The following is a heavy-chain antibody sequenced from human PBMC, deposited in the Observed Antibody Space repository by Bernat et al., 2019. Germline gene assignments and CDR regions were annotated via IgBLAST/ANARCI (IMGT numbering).Heavy chain of an antibody. J-gene: IGHJ3*02. CDR3: ARDSNYAALDI. Sequence: EVHLVESGGGLVQPGGSLRLSCAASGFTFSTSWMAWVRQAPGKGLEWVANINIDGTQIYYVDSVRGRFTMSRDNAKNSLYLQMSSLRAEDTAVYYCARDSNYAALDIWGQGTMVTVSS. V-gene: IGHV3-7*03. CDR2: INIDGTQI. D-gene: IGHD5-24*01. CDR1: GFTFSTSW.